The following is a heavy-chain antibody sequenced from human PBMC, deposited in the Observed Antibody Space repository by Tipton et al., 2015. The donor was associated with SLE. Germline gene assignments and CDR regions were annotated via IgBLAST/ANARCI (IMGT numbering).Heavy chain of an antibody. V-gene: IGHV4-59*01. CDR2: IYYSGGT. CDR3: ARHPIPTADYYDSSGYYYFDY. D-gene: IGHD3-22*01. Sequence: TLSLTCTASGGSISRYYWSWIRQPPGKGLELIWPIYYSGGTNYNPSPKRAVTRSVDTSKNQFSLKLSSVTAADTAVYYCARHPIPTADYYDSSGYYYFDYWGQGTLVTVSS. J-gene: IGHJ4*02. CDR1: GGSISRYY.